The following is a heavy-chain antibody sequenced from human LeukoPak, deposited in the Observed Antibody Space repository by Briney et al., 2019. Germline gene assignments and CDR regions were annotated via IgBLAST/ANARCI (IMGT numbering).Heavy chain of an antibody. Sequence: ETLSLTCAVYGGSFSGYYWSWIRQPPGKGLEWIGEINHSGSTNYNPSLKSRVTISVDTSKNQFSLKLSSVTAADTAVYYCARDLGSSWSFDYWGQGTLVTVSS. CDR1: GGSFSGYY. CDR2: INHSGST. V-gene: IGHV4-34*01. J-gene: IGHJ4*02. D-gene: IGHD6-13*01. CDR3: ARDLGSSWSFDY.